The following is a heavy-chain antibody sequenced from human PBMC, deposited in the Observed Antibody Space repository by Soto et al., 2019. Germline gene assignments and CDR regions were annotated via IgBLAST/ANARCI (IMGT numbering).Heavy chain of an antibody. Sequence: QVQLVEAGGGVVQPGRSLRLSCGASGFTFNSHGMHWVRQAPGKGLEWVAVISYEGSNNFYAESVKGRFTISRDKSKNTLYLQMNILRREDTAVYYCARGAEYQLLSRDYFYGMDVWGQGTTVTVSS. CDR1: GFTFNSHG. D-gene: IGHD2-2*01. CDR3: ARGAEYQLLSRDYFYGMDV. J-gene: IGHJ6*02. CDR2: ISYEGSNN. V-gene: IGHV3-30*03.